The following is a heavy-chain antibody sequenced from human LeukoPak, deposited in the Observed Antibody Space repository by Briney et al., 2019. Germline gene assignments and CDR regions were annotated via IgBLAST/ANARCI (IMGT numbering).Heavy chain of an antibody. J-gene: IGHJ4*02. CDR1: GGTFSSYA. CDR2: IIPIFGTA. D-gene: IGHD3-22*01. Sequence: SVKVSCKASGGTFSSYAISWVRQAPGQGLEWTGGIIPIFGTANYAQKFQGRVTITADESTSTAYMELSSLRSEDTAVYYCASTYYYDRVIDYWGQGTLVTVSS. V-gene: IGHV1-69*13. CDR3: ASTYYYDRVIDY.